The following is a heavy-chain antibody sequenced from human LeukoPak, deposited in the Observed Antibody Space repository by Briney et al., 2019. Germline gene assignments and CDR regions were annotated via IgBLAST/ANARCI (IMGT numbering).Heavy chain of an antibody. CDR3: ARSQYYYGSGSYYRPPSY. CDR1: GYTFTSYD. Sequence: ASAKVSCKASGYTFTSYDINWVRQATGQGLEWMGWMNPNSGNTGYAQKFQGRVTMTRNTSISTAYMELSSLRSEDTAVYYCARSQYYYGSGSYYRPPSYWGQGTLVTVSS. D-gene: IGHD3-10*01. V-gene: IGHV1-8*01. J-gene: IGHJ4*02. CDR2: MNPNSGNT.